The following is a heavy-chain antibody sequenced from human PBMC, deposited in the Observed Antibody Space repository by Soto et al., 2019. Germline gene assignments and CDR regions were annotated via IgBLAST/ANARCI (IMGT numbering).Heavy chain of an antibody. CDR2: IYYSGST. Sequence: SETLSLTCTVSGDSISSSSYYWGWIRQPPGKGLEWIGSIYYSGSTYYNPSLKSRVTISVDTSKNRFSLKLTSVTAADTAVYYCAGSCGSSGGSCYRHWGQGTLVTVSS. V-gene: IGHV4-39*01. J-gene: IGHJ4*02. CDR1: GDSISSSSYY. D-gene: IGHD2-15*01. CDR3: AGSCGSSGGSCYRH.